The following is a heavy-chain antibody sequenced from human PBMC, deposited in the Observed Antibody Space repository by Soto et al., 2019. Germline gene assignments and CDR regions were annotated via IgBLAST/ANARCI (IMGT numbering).Heavy chain of an antibody. V-gene: IGHV3-30-3*02. Sequence: CEERGFYCKIDAMQGVRTTTCTCRAWLAVISYGGSTTYPADSVKVRFTISRDNSKNTLYLQMKSLRAEDTAVYYFVRVSVTRQSRYHHGLDVPGQRATGT. D-gene: IGHD4-4*01. J-gene: IGHJ6*01. CDR3: VRVSVTRQSRYHHGLDV. CDR2: ISYGGSTT. CDR1: GFYCKIDA.